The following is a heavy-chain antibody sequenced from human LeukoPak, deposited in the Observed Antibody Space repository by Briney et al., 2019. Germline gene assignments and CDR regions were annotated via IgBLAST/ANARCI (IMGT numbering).Heavy chain of an antibody. J-gene: IGHJ4*02. CDR1: GCSISSGGYY. CDR2: IYYSGST. D-gene: IGHD3-22*01. CDR3: ARSAINYNDSSDEPFDY. Sequence: PSETLSLTCTVSGCSISSGGYYWSWIRQHPGKGLEWIGYIYYSGSTYCNPSLKSRVTISVDTSKNQFSLKLSAVTAADTGVYYCARSAINYNDSSDEPFDYWGEGTLVTVSS. V-gene: IGHV4-31*03.